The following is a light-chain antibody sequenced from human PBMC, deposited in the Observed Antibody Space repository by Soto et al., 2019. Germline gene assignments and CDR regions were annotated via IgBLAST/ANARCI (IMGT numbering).Light chain of an antibody. CDR3: QQYNSYLST. CDR2: KAS. Sequence: DIQMTQSPSTLSASVGDRVTITCRASQSISSWLAWYQQKPGKAPKRLIYKASSLESGVPSRFSGSGSGREFTLTISSLQPDDFAAYYCQQYNSYLSTFGQGTKLEIK. J-gene: IGKJ2*01. V-gene: IGKV1-5*03. CDR1: QSISSW.